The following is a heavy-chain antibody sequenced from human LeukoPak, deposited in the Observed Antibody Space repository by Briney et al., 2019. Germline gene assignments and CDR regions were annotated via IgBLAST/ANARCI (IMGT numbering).Heavy chain of an antibody. Sequence: PRGSPRLSCAASLFTFWSYGMHWGPEAPGKGVERGSVIWYDGSNKYYTDSVKGRFTLSRDNSKNTLHLQMNTLRAEDTGVCFCARDSAMVRGVKIDQWGQGTQVTVSS. CDR1: LFTFWSYG. D-gene: IGHD3-10*01. CDR2: IWYDGSNK. V-gene: IGHV3-33*01. CDR3: ARDSAMVRGVKIDQ. J-gene: IGHJ4*02.